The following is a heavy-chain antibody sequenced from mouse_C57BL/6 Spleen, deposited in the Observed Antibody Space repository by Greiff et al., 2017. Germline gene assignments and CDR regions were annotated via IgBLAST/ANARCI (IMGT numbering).Heavy chain of an antibody. J-gene: IGHJ3*01. Sequence: VQLQQSGAELVRPGTSVKVSCKASGYAFTNYLIEWVKQRPGQGLEWIGVIKPGSGGTNYNEKFKGKATLTADKSSSPAYRQLSSLRSEDSAVYLCARNYGSSYQFAYWGQGTLVTVSA. CDR1: GYAFTNYL. D-gene: IGHD1-1*01. V-gene: IGHV1-54*01. CDR3: ARNYGSSYQFAY. CDR2: IKPGSGGT.